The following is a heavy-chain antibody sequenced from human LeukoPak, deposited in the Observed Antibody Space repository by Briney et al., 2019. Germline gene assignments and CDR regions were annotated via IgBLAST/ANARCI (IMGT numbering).Heavy chain of an antibody. CDR2: IIPIFGKP. Sequence: SVKVSCKTSGGTFSNYAIGWVRQAPGQGLEWMGGIIPIFGKPNYAQRFQGRVTITADESTSTAYMELSSLRSEDTAVYYCALASSSWYGVDYWGQGTLVTVSS. D-gene: IGHD6-13*01. CDR3: ALASSSWYGVDY. V-gene: IGHV1-69*13. CDR1: GGTFSNYA. J-gene: IGHJ4*02.